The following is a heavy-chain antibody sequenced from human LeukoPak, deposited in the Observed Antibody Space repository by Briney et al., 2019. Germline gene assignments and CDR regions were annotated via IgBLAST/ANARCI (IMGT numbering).Heavy chain of an antibody. J-gene: IGHJ6*02. CDR2: IYSGGST. CDR1: GFTFSSNY. D-gene: IGHD3-10*01. Sequence: GGSLRLSCAASGFTFSSNYMSWVRQAPGKGLEWVSVIYSGGSTYYADSVKGRFTISRDNSKNTLYLQMNSLRAEDTAVYYCARRRAVWFGSYYYYGMDVWGQGTTVTVSS. V-gene: IGHV3-66*01. CDR3: ARRRAVWFGSYYYYGMDV.